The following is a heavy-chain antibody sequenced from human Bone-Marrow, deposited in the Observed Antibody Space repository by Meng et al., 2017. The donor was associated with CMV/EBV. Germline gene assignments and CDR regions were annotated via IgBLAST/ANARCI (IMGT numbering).Heavy chain of an antibody. CDR2: INPNSGGT. CDR1: GYTFTSYG. Sequence: ASVKVSCKASGYTFTSYGISWVRQAPGQGLEWMGWINPNSGGTNYAQKFQGRVTMTRDTSISTAYMELSRLRSDDTAVYYCARDQVYYDFWSGVTPRWFMDVWGQGTTVTVSS. J-gene: IGHJ6*02. D-gene: IGHD3-3*01. CDR3: ARDQVYYDFWSGVTPRWFMDV. V-gene: IGHV1-2*02.